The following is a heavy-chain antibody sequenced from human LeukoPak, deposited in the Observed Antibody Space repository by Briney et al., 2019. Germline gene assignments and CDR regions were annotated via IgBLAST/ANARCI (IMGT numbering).Heavy chain of an antibody. V-gene: IGHV3-74*01. CDR1: GFTLSNYW. CDR2: INTDGSST. J-gene: IGHJ3*01. CDR3: ARVIGWDEPFEL. Sequence: PGGSLRLSCSASGFTLSNYWIHWVRQAPGKGLVWVSRINTDGSSTNYADFVRGRFTVSRDSAKNTLYLQMNSLRVEDTAVYYCARVIGWDEPFELWGDGKFVTVSS. D-gene: IGHD1-26*01.